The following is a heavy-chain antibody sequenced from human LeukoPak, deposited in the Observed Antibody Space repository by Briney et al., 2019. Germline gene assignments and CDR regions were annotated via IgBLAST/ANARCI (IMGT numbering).Heavy chain of an antibody. Sequence: SETLSLTCTVSGGSISSYYWSWIRQPAGKGLEWIGRIYTGGSTNYNPSLKSRVTTSVDTSKNQFSLKLSSVTAADTAVYYCARDVRLVAASYNWFDPWGQGTLVTVSS. J-gene: IGHJ5*02. V-gene: IGHV4-4*07. D-gene: IGHD2-15*01. CDR1: GGSISSYY. CDR2: IYTGGST. CDR3: ARDVRLVAASYNWFDP.